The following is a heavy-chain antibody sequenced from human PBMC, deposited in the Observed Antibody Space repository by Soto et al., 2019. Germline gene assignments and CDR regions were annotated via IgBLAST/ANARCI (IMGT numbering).Heavy chain of an antibody. J-gene: IGHJ3*02. CDR1: GCTFSSDA. Sequence: EVQLLESGGGWVQPGGSLRLSCAASGCTFSSDAMSWVRQAPGKGLEWVSALSGSGGSTYYADSVKGRFTISRDNSKNTLYLQMNSLRAEDTAVYYCAKSFEWEPRGAFDIWGQGTMVTVSS. D-gene: IGHD1-26*01. CDR3: AKSFEWEPRGAFDI. V-gene: IGHV3-23*01. CDR2: LSGSGGST.